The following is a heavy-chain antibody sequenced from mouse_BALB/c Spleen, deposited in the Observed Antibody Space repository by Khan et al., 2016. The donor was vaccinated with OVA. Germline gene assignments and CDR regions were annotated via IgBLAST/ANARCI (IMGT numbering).Heavy chain of an antibody. D-gene: IGHD2-3*01. CDR3: ARMARK. CDR2: IDPPTGNP. V-gene: IGHV14-3*02. CDR1: GFNFKDTY. Sequence: VQLQQSGAELVKPGATVKLSCTASGFNFKDTYMHWLKQCPEQGLEWIGRIDPPTGNPTYDPKFQGKATITADTSSNTAYLQLSSLTSEDTAGDYCARMARKWGQGTTVTVSS. J-gene: IGHJ2*01.